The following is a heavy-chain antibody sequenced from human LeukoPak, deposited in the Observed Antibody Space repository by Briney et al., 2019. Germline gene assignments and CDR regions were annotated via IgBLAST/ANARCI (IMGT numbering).Heavy chain of an antibody. Sequence: GSLRLSCAASGFTFSSYWMFWVRQAPGKGLEWVATIKGDGSDKYYVDSVKGRFTISRDNAKSSLFLQMNSLRAEDTAVYYCARDGGHSADYWGQGTQVTVSS. J-gene: IGHJ4*02. CDR2: IKGDGSDK. CDR1: GFTFSSYW. CDR3: ARDGGHSADY. D-gene: IGHD1-26*01. V-gene: IGHV3-7*01.